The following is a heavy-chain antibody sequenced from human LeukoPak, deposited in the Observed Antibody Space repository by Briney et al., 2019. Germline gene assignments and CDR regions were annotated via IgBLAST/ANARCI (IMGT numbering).Heavy chain of an antibody. CDR1: GFTFSGCA. D-gene: IGHD6-13*01. Sequence: PGGSLRLSCAASGFTFSGCAVHWVRQAPGKGLEWVGRIGSKAFNYATVYAASVEGRFTISRDDSKHTAFLQMNSLKTEDTAVYYCTRHLDGIAAYDYWGHGTLVTVSS. CDR3: TRHLDGIAAYDY. J-gene: IGHJ4*01. CDR2: IGSKAFNYAT. V-gene: IGHV3-73*01.